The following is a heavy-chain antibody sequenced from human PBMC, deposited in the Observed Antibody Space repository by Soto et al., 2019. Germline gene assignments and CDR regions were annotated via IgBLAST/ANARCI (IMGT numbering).Heavy chain of an antibody. J-gene: IGHJ4*01. CDR3: ARASSLCIVMDF. CDR1: GFTFSTSW. CDR2: INSDGSSV. D-gene: IGHD3-16*02. Sequence: EEQLVESGGGVVQPGESLRLSCEASGFTFSTSWMHWVRQTPGKGLVWVSRINSDGSSVSYTDSVKGRFTISRDNAKNTLYLEMNSLTAEDTAVYYWARASSLCIVMDFWGHGTQVTVSS. V-gene: IGHV3-74*01.